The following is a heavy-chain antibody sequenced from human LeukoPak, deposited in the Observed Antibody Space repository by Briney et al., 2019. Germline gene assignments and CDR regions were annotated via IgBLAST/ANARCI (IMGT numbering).Heavy chain of an antibody. CDR1: GFTFSIHD. CDR2: INNSGGGT. J-gene: IGHJ4*02. V-gene: IGHV3-23*01. CDR3: AKDVRSYSIPEH. Sequence: GSLRLSCAASGFTFSIHDMTWVRQAPGKGLEWVSAINNSGGGTYADSVKGRFTISRDNSKSTLYLQMNSLRVEDTAVYYCAKDVRSYSIPEHWGQGTRVTVSS. D-gene: IGHD2-21*01.